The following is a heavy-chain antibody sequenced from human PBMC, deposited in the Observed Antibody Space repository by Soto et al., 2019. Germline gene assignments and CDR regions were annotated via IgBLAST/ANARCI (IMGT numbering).Heavy chain of an antibody. CDR2: INPSGGST. J-gene: IGHJ6*02. Sequence: ASVKVSCKASGYTFTSYYMHWVRQASGQGLEWMGIINPSGGSTSYAQKFQGRVTMTRDTSTSTVYMELSSLRSEDTAVYYCARERVVVVAARYYGMDVWGQGTTVT. D-gene: IGHD2-15*01. CDR3: ARERVVVVAARYYGMDV. CDR1: GYTFTSYY. V-gene: IGHV1-46*01.